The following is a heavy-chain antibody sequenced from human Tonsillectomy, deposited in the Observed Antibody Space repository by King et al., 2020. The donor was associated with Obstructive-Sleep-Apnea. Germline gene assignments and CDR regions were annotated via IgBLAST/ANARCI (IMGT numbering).Heavy chain of an antibody. CDR3: SRDGCCIRSCPNGYYYASDV. Sequence: QLVQSGAEVKKPGSAVKVSCKASGGTFSNYAISWVRQAPGQGLEWMGGIIPILDIPNYAQKFQGRVTITADMSTSTAYMELSSLRSEDTAIYYCSRDGCCIRSCPNGYYYASDVWGQGTTVTVSS. CDR2: IIPILDIP. J-gene: IGHJ6*02. CDR1: GGTFSNYA. D-gene: IGHD2-15*01. V-gene: IGHV1-69*04.